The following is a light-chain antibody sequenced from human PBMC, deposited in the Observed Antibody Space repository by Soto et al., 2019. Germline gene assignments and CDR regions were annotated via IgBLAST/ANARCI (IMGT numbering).Light chain of an antibody. Sequence: QSALTQPASLSGSPGQSITISCTGTSSDVGGYNYVSWYQQNPGKAPKLMIYDVSNRPSGVSNRFSGSKSGNTASLTISGLQAEDEADYYCSSYTSSSTLLFGGGTKLIVL. CDR3: SSYTSSSTLL. CDR1: SSDVGGYNY. V-gene: IGLV2-14*01. J-gene: IGLJ2*01. CDR2: DVS.